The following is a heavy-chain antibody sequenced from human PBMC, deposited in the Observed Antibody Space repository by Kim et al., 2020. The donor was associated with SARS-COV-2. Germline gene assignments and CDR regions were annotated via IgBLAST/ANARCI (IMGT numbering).Heavy chain of an antibody. D-gene: IGHD3-10*01. CDR3: ARGAVRFRELPNWFDP. CDR1: GGSISSGGYY. Sequence: SETLSLTCTVSGGSISSGGYYWSWIRQHPGKGLEWIGYIYYSGSTYYNPSLKSRVTISVDTSKNQFSLKLSSVTAADTAVYYCARGAVRFRELPNWFDPWGQGTLVTVSS. V-gene: IGHV4-31*03. J-gene: IGHJ5*02. CDR2: IYYSGST.